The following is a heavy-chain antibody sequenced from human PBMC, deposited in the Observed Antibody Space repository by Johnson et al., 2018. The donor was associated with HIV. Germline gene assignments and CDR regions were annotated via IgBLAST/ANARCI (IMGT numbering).Heavy chain of an antibody. D-gene: IGHD5-24*01. CDR1: GFTFDDYA. CDR3: ARGCRDGYTCDAFDI. CDR2: IWYDGSNK. J-gene: IGHJ3*02. V-gene: IGHV3-33*08. Sequence: QVQLVESGGGVIRPGGSLRLSCAASGFTFDDYAMHWVLPVPGKGLDWVAVIWYDGSNKYSAVPVLGRFTISSDNSKNSLYLQMNSLRAEDPAVYYCARGCRDGYTCDAFDIWGQGTLVTVSS.